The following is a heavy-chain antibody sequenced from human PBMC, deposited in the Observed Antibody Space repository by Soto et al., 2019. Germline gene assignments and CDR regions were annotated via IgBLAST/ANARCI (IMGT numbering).Heavy chain of an antibody. D-gene: IGHD2-2*01. CDR3: ARGVVVPAPRSYYYYYYMDV. CDR1: GGSISSYY. CDR2: IYYSGST. V-gene: IGHV4-59*12. Sequence: SETLSLTCTVSGGSISSYYWSWIRQPPGKGLEWIGYIYYSGSTNYNPSLKSRVTISVDTSKNQFSLKLSSVTAADTAVYYCARGVVVPAPRSYYYYYYMDVWGKGTTVTVSS. J-gene: IGHJ6*03.